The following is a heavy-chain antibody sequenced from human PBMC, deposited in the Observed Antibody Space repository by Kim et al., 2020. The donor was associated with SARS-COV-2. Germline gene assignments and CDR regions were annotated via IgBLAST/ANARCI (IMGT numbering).Heavy chain of an antibody. V-gene: IGHV5-10-1*01. D-gene: IGHD6-13*01. CDR2: IDPSDSYT. CDR3: ARGIHSGSWYNWFDP. Sequence: GESLKISCKGSGYSFTSYWISWVRQMPGKGLEWMGRIDPSDSYTNYSPSFQGHVTISADKSISTAYLQWSSLKASDTAMYYCARGIHSGSWYNWFDPWGQGTLVTVSS. CDR1: GYSFTSYW. J-gene: IGHJ5*02.